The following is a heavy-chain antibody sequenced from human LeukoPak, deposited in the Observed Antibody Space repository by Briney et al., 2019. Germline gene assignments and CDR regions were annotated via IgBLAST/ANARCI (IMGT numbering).Heavy chain of an antibody. V-gene: IGHV1-18*01. D-gene: IGHD3-22*01. CDR2: ISAYNGNT. CDR3: ARSAYYDSSGYYSRFDY. CDR1: GYTFTSYG. J-gene: IGHJ4*02. Sequence: ASVKVSCKASGYTFTSYGISWVRQAPGQGLEWMGWISAYNGNTNYAQKLQGRVTMTTDTSTSTAYMELRSLRSDDTAVYYCARSAYYDSSGYYSRFDYWGQGTLVTVSS.